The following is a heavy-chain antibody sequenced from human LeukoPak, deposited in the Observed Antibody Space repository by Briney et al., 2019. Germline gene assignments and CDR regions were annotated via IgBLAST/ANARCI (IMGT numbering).Heavy chain of an antibody. CDR2: IDTSSSTI. CDR3: ARDMGYSGSWPGYFDY. D-gene: IGHD1-26*01. V-gene: IGHV3-48*04. CDR1: GFTFSSYS. J-gene: IGHJ4*02. Sequence: GGSLRLSCVASGFTFSSYSMSWVRQAPGKGLEWVSYIDTSSSTIYYADSVKGRFTVSRDNAKNSLYLQMKSLRAEDTTVYYCARDMGYSGSWPGYFDYWGQGVLVTVSS.